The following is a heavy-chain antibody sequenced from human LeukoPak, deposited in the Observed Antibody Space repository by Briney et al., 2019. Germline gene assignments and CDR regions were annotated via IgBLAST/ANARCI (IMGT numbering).Heavy chain of an antibody. CDR3: ARDYYDYVWGSYRTNYDAFDI. V-gene: IGHV1-2*02. CDR2: INPNSGGT. J-gene: IGHJ3*02. CDR1: GYTFTSYG. D-gene: IGHD3-16*02. Sequence: ASVKVSCKASGYTFTSYGISWVRQAPGQGLEWMGWINPNSGGTNYAQKFQDRVTMTRDTSISTAYMELSRLRSDGTAVYYCARDYYDYVWGSYRTNYDAFDIWGQGTMVTVSS.